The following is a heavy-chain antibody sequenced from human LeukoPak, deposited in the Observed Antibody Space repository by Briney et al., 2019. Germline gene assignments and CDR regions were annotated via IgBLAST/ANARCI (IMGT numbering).Heavy chain of an antibody. CDR3: ARDKMAIDD. CDR1: GGSISSYY. V-gene: IGHV4-59*01. J-gene: IGHJ4*02. CDR2: IYYSGST. D-gene: IGHD5-24*01. Sequence: PSETLSLTCTVSGGSISSYYWSWIRQPPGKGLEWIGYIYYSGSTNYNPSLKGRVTISVDTSKNQFSLKLSSVTAADTAVYCCARDKMAIDDWGQGTLVTVSS.